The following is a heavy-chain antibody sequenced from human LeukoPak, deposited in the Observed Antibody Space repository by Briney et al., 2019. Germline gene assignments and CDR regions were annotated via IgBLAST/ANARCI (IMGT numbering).Heavy chain of an antibody. CDR2: TYYRSKWYN. Sequence: SQTFSLTCAISGDSVSSNSAAWNWIRQSPSRGLEWLGRTYYRSKWYNDYAVSVKSRITINPDTSKNQFSLQLNSVTPEDTAVYYCARVDYYDSSGYYSYFDYWGQGTLVIVSS. J-gene: IGHJ4*02. D-gene: IGHD3-22*01. V-gene: IGHV6-1*01. CDR3: ARVDYYDSSGYYSYFDY. CDR1: GDSVSSNSAA.